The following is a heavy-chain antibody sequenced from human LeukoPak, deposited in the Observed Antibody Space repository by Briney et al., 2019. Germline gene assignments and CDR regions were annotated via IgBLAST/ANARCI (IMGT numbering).Heavy chain of an antibody. CDR1: GFTFSNAW. Sequence: GGSLRLSCAASGFTFSNAWMSWVRQAPGKGLEWVGRIKGKTVVGTTDYAAPVKGRFTISRDDSKNTLYLQMNSLKTEDTAVYYCTTASKYYYDSSGYFTPFFDYWGQGTLVTVSS. CDR2: IKGKTVVGTT. CDR3: TTASKYYYDSSGYFTPFFDY. V-gene: IGHV3-15*01. D-gene: IGHD3-22*01. J-gene: IGHJ4*02.